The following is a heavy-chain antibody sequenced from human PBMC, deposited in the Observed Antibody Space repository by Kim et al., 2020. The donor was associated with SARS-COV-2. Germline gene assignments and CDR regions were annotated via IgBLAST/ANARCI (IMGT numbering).Heavy chain of an antibody. D-gene: IGHD6-6*01. CDR2: IYYSGST. J-gene: IGHJ5*02. V-gene: IGHV4-31*03. CDR1: GGSISSGGYY. Sequence: SETLSLTCTVSGGSISSGGYYWSWIRQHPGKGLEWIGYIYYSGSTYYNPSLKSRVTISVDTSKNQFSLKLSSVTAADTAVYYCARGVIAARQSIISWFDPWGQGTLVTVSS. CDR3: ARGVIAARQSIISWFDP.